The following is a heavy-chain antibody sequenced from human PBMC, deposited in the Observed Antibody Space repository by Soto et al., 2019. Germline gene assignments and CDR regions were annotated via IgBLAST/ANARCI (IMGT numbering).Heavy chain of an antibody. J-gene: IGHJ5*02. CDR2: ISGSGGST. CDR3: AKGGTVWFDR. Sequence: GGSLRLSCAASGFTFSRYAMSWVRQAQGKGLEWVSAISGSGGSTYYADSVKGRFTISRDNSKNTLYLQMNSLRAEDTAVYYCAKGGTVWFDRWGQGTLVTVSS. CDR1: GFTFSRYA. V-gene: IGHV3-23*01. D-gene: IGHD1-1*01.